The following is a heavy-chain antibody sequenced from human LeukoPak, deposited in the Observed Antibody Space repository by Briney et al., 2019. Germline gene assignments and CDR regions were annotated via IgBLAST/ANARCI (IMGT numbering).Heavy chain of an antibody. CDR3: ARGLVLATDDAFDI. V-gene: IGHV4-59*01. Sequence: SETLSLTCSVSGASIRSYFWSWIRQPPGKGLEWIGYVYDNDITNSNPSLESRVTILVDTSKSQFSLKLRSVTAADTAVYYCARGLVLATDDAFDIWGPGTMVTVSS. J-gene: IGHJ3*02. CDR1: GASIRSYF. CDR2: VYDNDIT. D-gene: IGHD5-12*01.